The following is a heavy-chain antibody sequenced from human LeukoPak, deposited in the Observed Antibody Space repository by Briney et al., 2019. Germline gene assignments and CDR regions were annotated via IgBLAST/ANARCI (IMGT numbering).Heavy chain of an antibody. J-gene: IGHJ4*02. CDR2: IHYSGST. CDR3: AAAADPNLFDY. Sequence: SETLSLTCTVSGGSINSDYWSWIRQPPGKGLEWVGCIHYSGSTNYNPSLKSRVTISVDTSKNQFSLKLSSVTAADTAVYYCAAAADPNLFDYWGQGTLVTVSS. D-gene: IGHD6-13*01. V-gene: IGHV4-59*01. CDR1: GGSINSDY.